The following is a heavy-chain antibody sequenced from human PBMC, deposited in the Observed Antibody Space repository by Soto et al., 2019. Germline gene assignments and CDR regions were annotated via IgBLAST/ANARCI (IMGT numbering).Heavy chain of an antibody. J-gene: IGHJ4*02. CDR1: GFTFTNYA. D-gene: IGHD6-6*01. Sequence: VQLLESGGGLVQPGGSLRLSCAASGFTFTNYAMNWVRQAPGKGLEWVSAITGGGNTYYADSVKGRFTISRDSFESTLYLQMNSLKAEDTAVYYCAKVPWGSSRTGGFDFWGQGSLVTVSS. V-gene: IGHV3-23*01. CDR3: AKVPWGSSRTGGFDF. CDR2: ITGGGNT.